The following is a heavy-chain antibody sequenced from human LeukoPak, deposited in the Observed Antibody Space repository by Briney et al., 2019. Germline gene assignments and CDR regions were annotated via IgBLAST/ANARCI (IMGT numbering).Heavy chain of an antibody. CDR3: ARDLGATKIDY. Sequence: ASVKVSCKASGYTFTSYYMHWVRQAPGQGLEWMGIINPSGGSTSYAQKFQGRVTMTRDTSTSTVYMELSSLRSGDTAVYYCARDLGATKIDYWGQGTLVTVSS. CDR1: GYTFTSYY. J-gene: IGHJ4*02. V-gene: IGHV1-46*01. CDR2: INPSGGST. D-gene: IGHD1-26*01.